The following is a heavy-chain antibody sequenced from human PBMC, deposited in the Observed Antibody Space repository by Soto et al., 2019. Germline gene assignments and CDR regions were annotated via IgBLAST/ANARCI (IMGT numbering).Heavy chain of an antibody. CDR3: AREIAYGSGRGYYYGMDV. CDR2: IIPIFGTA. Sequence: GPSVKVSCKASGGTFSSYAISWVRQAPGQGLEWMGGIIPIFGTANYAQKFQGRVTITADESTSTAYMELSSLRSEDTAVYYCAREIAYGSGRGYYYGMDVWGQGTTVTVSS. J-gene: IGHJ6*02. V-gene: IGHV1-69*13. D-gene: IGHD3-10*01. CDR1: GGTFSSYA.